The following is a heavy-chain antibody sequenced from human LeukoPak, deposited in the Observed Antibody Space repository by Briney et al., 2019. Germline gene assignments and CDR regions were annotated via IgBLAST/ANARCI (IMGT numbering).Heavy chain of an antibody. J-gene: IGHJ4*02. CDR3: ANRGKYYFDY. CDR2: ISDGGGGT. CDR1: GFTFSNYA. V-gene: IGHV3-23*01. D-gene: IGHD3-10*01. Sequence: PGGSLRLSCVASGFTFSNYAMSWVRQAQEKGLEWVSSISDGGGGTYYADSVKGRFTISRDNSKNTLYLLMNSLRAEDTAIYYCANRGKYYFDYWGQGTLVTVSS.